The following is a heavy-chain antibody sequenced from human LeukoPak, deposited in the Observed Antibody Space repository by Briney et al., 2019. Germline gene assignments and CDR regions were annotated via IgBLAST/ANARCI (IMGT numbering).Heavy chain of an antibody. CDR3: ARDYSRGVLLWFGELSI. D-gene: IGHD3-10*01. J-gene: IGHJ3*02. Sequence: GGSLRLSCAASGFTFSSYEMNWVRQAPGKGLEWVSYISSSGSTIYYADSVKGRFTISRDNAKNSLYLQMNSLRAEDTAVYYCARDYSRGVLLWFGELSIWGQGTMVTVSS. CDR1: GFTFSSYE. V-gene: IGHV3-48*03. CDR2: ISSSGSTI.